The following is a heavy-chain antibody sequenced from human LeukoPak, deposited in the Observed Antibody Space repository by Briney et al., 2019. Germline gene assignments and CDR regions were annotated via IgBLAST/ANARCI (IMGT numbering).Heavy chain of an antibody. D-gene: IGHD6-6*01. Sequence: SQTLSLTCTVSGGSISSGGYYWSWIRQHPGKGLEWIGYIYYSGSTYYNPSLKSRVTISVATSKKQFSLKLSSVTAADTAVYYCARGMSIAARTDYWGQGTLVTVSS. CDR1: GGSISSGGYY. CDR3: ARGMSIAARTDY. CDR2: IYYSGST. V-gene: IGHV4-31*03. J-gene: IGHJ4*02.